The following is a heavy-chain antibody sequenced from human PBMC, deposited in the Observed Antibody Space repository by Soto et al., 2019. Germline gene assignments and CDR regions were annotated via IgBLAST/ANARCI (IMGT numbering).Heavy chain of an antibody. CDR1: GFTFSSYD. CDR3: ARVVDCSGGSCYDWDWYCDL. D-gene: IGHD2-15*01. V-gene: IGHV3-64*01. CDR2: ISSNGGRT. J-gene: IGHJ2*01. Sequence: EVQLVESGGGLVQPGGSLRLSCAASGFTFSSYDMHWVRQAPGKGLEYVSAISSNGGRTYYVNSVKGRFTISRDNSKTTLYLQMGSLRAEDMAVYYCARVVDCSGGSCYDWDWYCDLWGRGTLVTVSS.